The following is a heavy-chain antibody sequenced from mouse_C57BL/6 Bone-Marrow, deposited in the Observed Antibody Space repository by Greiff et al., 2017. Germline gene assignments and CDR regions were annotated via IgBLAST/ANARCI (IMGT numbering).Heavy chain of an antibody. CDR3: AGIYYDYAFAY. CDR1: GYTFTDYY. Sequence: EVKLVESGPVLVKPGASVKMSCKASGYTFTDYYMNWVKQSHGKSLEWIGVINPYNGGTSYNQKFKGKATLTVDKSSSTAYMELNSLTSEYSAVYYCAGIYYDYAFAYWGQGTLVTVSA. D-gene: IGHD2-4*01. CDR2: INPYNGGT. V-gene: IGHV1-19*01. J-gene: IGHJ3*01.